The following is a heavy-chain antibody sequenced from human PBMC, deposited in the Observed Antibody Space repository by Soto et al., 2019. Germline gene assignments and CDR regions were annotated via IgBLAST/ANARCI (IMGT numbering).Heavy chain of an antibody. CDR2: TWNDGSHK. Sequence: QVQLVESGGGVVQPGRSLRLSCVAPGFTFSTYGMHWVRQAPGKGLEWVAMTWNDGSHKYYADPVKDRFTISRDTFKNTLYLQSNSLGDEDSAVYYCRTEVNDMEAFDIWGQGTMVTVSS. V-gene: IGHV3-33*01. CDR1: GFTFSTYG. CDR3: RTEVNDMEAFDI. D-gene: IGHD1-1*01. J-gene: IGHJ3*02.